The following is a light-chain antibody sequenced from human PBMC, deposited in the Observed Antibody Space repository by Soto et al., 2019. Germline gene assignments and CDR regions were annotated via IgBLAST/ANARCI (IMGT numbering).Light chain of an antibody. CDR2: AVS. Sequence: EIVMTQSPATLSVSPGERAILSCRASQSISSNLAWYQQKLGQAPRLLIYAVSARATGIPARLSGSGSGTEFTLTISSLQSEDFAVYFCQQYNDWPPWTFGQGTKVEIK. CDR1: QSISSN. V-gene: IGKV3-15*01. J-gene: IGKJ1*01. CDR3: QQYNDWPPWT.